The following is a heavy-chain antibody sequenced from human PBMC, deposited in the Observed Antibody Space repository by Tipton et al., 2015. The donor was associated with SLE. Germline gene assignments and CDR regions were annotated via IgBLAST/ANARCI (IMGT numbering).Heavy chain of an antibody. CDR2: IYYGGST. V-gene: IGHV4-39*07. CDR1: GGSISSSSYY. CDR3: AREGQYQGWFDP. J-gene: IGHJ5*02. Sequence: TLSLTCTVPGGSISSSSYYWGWIRQPPGKGLEWVGSIYYGGSTYYNPSLKSRVTISVDTSKNQFSLKLSSVTAADTAVYYCAREGQYQGWFDPWGQGSLVTVSS. D-gene: IGHD2-2*01.